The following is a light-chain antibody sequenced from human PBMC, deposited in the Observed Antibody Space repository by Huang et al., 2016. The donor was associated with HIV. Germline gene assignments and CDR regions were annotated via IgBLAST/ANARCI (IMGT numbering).Light chain of an antibody. CDR3: MQALQTTWT. J-gene: IGKJ1*01. Sequence: DIVMTQSPLSLPVTPGEPASISCRSSQSLLHSNGYNYLDWYLQKPGPAPQLLLYLGSSRASGVPDRFSGSGSGTDFTLKISRVEAEDVGVYYCMQALQTTWTFGQGTKVEIK. V-gene: IGKV2-28*01. CDR2: LGS. CDR1: QSLLHSNGYNY.